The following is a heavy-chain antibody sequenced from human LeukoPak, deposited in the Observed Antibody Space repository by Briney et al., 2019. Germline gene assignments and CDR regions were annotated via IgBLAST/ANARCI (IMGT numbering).Heavy chain of an antibody. J-gene: IGHJ5*02. Sequence: GGSLRLSCAASGFPFNIYSMNWVRQAPGKGLEWVSSLRRWCYFNYYADSVKGRCPISRDNAKHDMYLQMNSTRAEDTPVYYCVREGGGDRIGGAVREWFDPWGQGTLVSVSS. D-gene: IGHD6-19*01. CDR3: VREGGGDRIGGAVREWFDP. V-gene: IGHV3-21*01. CDR2: LRRWCYFN. CDR1: GFPFNIYS.